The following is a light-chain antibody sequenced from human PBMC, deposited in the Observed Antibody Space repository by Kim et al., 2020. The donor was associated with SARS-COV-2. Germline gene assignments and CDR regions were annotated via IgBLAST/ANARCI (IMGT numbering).Light chain of an antibody. CDR3: NSRDSTNLHWV. CDR2: GKN. Sequence: ALGQTVRITCQGDSLGRYCVSWHQKKPGQAPVVVIHGKNNRPSGIPDRFSGSTSGNTASLTITGAQAEDEADYYCNSRDSTNLHWVFGGGTRLTVL. CDR1: SLGRYC. J-gene: IGLJ3*02. V-gene: IGLV3-19*01.